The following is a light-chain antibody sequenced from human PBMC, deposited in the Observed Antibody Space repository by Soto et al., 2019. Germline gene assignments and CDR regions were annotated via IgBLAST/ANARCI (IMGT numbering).Light chain of an antibody. V-gene: IGLV2-23*01. J-gene: IGLJ2*01. CDR1: SSDVGRYSL. CDR3: CSYAGGTSVI. CDR2: EDI. Sequence: QSVLTQPASVSGSLGQSITISCTGTSSDVGRYSLVSWYQQYPGKAPKLMIFEDIERPSGVSNRFSGSKSGNTASLTISGLQTEDEADYFCCSYAGGTSVIFGGGTKLTVL.